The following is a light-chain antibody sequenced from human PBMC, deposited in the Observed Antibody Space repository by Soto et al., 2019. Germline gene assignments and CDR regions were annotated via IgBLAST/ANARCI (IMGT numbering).Light chain of an antibody. V-gene: IGLV2-8*01. CDR2: EIN. CDR1: SSDVGAYNY. J-gene: IGLJ1*01. CDR3: SSYANSNNLPYV. Sequence: QSALTQPPSASGSPGQSVTISCTGTSSDVGAYNYVSWYQQHPGKAPKLMIYEINKRPSGVPDRFSGSKSGNTASLTVSGRQAEDEADYYCSSYANSNNLPYVFGTGTKLTVL.